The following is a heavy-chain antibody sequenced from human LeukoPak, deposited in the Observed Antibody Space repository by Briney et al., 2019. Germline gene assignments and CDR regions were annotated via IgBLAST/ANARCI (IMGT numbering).Heavy chain of an antibody. D-gene: IGHD3-10*01. CDR3: ARADGLQSDWYFDL. J-gene: IGHJ2*01. Sequence: GGSLRLSCAASGFTFSLYWMHWVRQAPGKGLVWVSRIRGDGIATTYADSVEGRFTISRDNAKNTLYLQMNSLRAEDTAVYCCARADGLQSDWYFDLWGRGTQVTVSS. CDR2: IRGDGIAT. CDR1: GFTFSLYW. V-gene: IGHV3-74*01.